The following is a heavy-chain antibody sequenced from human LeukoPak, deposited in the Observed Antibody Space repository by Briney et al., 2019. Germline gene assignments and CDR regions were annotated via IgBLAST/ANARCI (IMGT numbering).Heavy chain of an antibody. J-gene: IGHJ6*02. V-gene: IGHV1-2*02. Sequence: ASVKVSCKASGYTFSGYYMHWVRQAPGQGLEWMAWTNPNSGGTNYAQKFQGRVTMTRDTSISTAYMELSRLRSDDTAVYYCARAYYYTMDVWGQGTTVTVSS. CDR2: TNPNSGGT. CDR1: GYTFSGYY. CDR3: ARAYYYTMDV.